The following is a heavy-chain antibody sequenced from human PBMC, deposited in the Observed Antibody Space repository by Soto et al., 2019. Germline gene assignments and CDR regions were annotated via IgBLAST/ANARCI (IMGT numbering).Heavy chain of an antibody. V-gene: IGHV1-18*01. Sequence: ASVKVSCKASGYTFTSYGISWVRQAPGQGLEWMGWISAYNGNPNYAQKLQGRVTMTADTSTSTAYMELRSLRSDDTAIYYCTREGSAPYYYYGMDAWGQGTTDTVSS. J-gene: IGHJ6*02. CDR3: TREGSAPYYYYGMDA. CDR1: GYTFTSYG. D-gene: IGHD3-10*01. CDR2: ISAYNGNP.